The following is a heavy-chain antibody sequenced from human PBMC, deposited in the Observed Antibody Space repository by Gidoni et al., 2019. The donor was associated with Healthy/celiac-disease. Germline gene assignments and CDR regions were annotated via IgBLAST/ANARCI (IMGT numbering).Heavy chain of an antibody. J-gene: IGHJ3*02. Sequence: EVQLVESGGGLVQPGGSLRLSCAASGSTVSSYWMSWVRQAPGKGLGWVANIKQDGSEKYYVDSVKGRFTISRDNAKNSLYLQMNSLRAEDTAVYYCARTGQSADAFDIWGQGTMVTVSS. CDR1: GSTVSSYW. CDR3: ARTGQSADAFDI. V-gene: IGHV3-7*01. CDR2: IKQDGSEK.